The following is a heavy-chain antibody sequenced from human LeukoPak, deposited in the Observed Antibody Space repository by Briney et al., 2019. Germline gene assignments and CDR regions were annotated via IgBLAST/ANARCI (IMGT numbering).Heavy chain of an antibody. CDR2: MNPNSGNT. CDR3: ARAASIAATRGAFDI. V-gene: IGHV1-8*01. Sequence: ASVKVSCKASGYTFTSYDINWVRQATGQGLEWMGWMNPNSGNTGYAQKFQGRVTITADESTSTAYMELSSLRSEDTAVYYCARAASIAATRGAFDIWGQGTMVTVSS. CDR1: GYTFTSYD. D-gene: IGHD6-6*01. J-gene: IGHJ3*02.